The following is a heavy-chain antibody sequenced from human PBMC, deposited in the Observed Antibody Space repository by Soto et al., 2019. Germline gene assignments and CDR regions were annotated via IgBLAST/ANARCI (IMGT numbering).Heavy chain of an antibody. CDR3: ERDAIFGADYYMDG. V-gene: IGHV4-59*01. CDR2: IYYSGST. Sequence: PSETLSLTCTVSGGSITSYYWSWILQPPGKGLEWIGYIYYSGSTNYNPSLKSRVTISVDTSKNQFSLKLSSVTAADTAVYYCERDAIFGADYYMDGWGKGTTVTVS. J-gene: IGHJ6*03. CDR1: GGSITSYY. D-gene: IGHD3-3*01.